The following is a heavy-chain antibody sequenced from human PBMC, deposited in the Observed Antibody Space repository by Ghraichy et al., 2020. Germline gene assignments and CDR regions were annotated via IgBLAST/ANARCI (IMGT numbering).Heavy chain of an antibody. Sequence: GGSLRLSCAASGFTFSSYWMHWVRQAPGKGLVWVSRINSDGSSTSYADSVKGRFTISRDNAKNTLYLQMNSLRAEDTAVYYCARDATYYDFWSGYSNWFDPWGQGTLVTVSS. CDR1: GFTFSSYW. J-gene: IGHJ5*02. CDR3: ARDATYYDFWSGYSNWFDP. CDR2: INSDGSST. V-gene: IGHV3-74*01. D-gene: IGHD3-3*01.